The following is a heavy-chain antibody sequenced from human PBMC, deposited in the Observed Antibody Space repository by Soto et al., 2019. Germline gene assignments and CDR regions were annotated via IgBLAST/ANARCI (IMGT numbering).Heavy chain of an antibody. CDR3: ARDADILTGSDAFDI. D-gene: IGHD3-9*01. CDR1: GFTFSDYY. CDR2: ISSSSSYT. Sequence: QVQLVESGGGLVKPGGSLRLSCAASGFTFSDYYMSWIRRAPGNGLEWVSYISSSSSYTNYADSVKGRFTISRDNAKNSLYLQMNSLRAEDTAVYYCARDADILTGSDAFDIWGQGTMVTVSS. V-gene: IGHV3-11*05. J-gene: IGHJ3*02.